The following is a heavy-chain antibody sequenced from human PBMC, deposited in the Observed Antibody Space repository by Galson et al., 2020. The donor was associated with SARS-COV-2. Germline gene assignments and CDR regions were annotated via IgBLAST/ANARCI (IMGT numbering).Heavy chain of an antibody. CDR1: GRSLSSGGYY. CDR2: PIYSRTT. Sequence: SETLSPTCPVSGRSLSSGGYYWTWLRQHPGKGLEWIGYPIYSRTTYYNPSLKSLVTISVDTSKNQFSLRLSSVTAADTAVYYCARETVLRYFDWTRRGAFGIWGQGTMVTVSS. D-gene: IGHD3-9*01. CDR3: ARETVLRYFDWTRRGAFGI. J-gene: IGHJ3*02. V-gene: IGHV4-31*01.